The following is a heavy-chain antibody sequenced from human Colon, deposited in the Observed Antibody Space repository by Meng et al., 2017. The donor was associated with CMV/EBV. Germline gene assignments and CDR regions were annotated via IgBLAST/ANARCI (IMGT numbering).Heavy chain of an antibody. D-gene: IGHD2/OR15-2a*01. V-gene: IGHV3-11*04. CDR2: ISGSGGTT. Sequence: GESLKISCAASGFIFSDYYMSWIRHAPGKGLEWVSYISGSGGTTDYADSVKGRFTISRDNAKKSLYLQMNSLRAEDTAVYYCARAPPIYFVDYWGQGTLVTVSS. J-gene: IGHJ4*02. CDR1: GFIFSDYY. CDR3: ARAPPIYFVDY.